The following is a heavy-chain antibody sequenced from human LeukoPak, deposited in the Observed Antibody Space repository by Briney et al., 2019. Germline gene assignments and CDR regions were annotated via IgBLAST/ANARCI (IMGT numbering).Heavy chain of an antibody. CDR2: IIPSFGTA. CDR3: ARDDPYETTGFDY. J-gene: IGHJ4*02. CDR1: GGTFSSYA. V-gene: IGHV1-69*05. Sequence: SLKVSCKASGGTFSSYAISWVRQAPGQGLEWMGGIIPSFGTANYAQKFQGRVKITTDESTSKAYMELSRLRSEDTAVYYCARDDPYETTGFDYWGQGTLVTVSS. D-gene: IGHD1-14*01.